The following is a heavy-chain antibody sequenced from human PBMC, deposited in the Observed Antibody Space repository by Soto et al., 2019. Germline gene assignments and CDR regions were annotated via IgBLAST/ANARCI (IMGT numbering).Heavy chain of an antibody. CDR1: GFTFSNAW. CDR3: TTDCSSTSCQFGYSYGLAY. V-gene: IGHV3-15*01. Sequence: GGSLRLSCAASGFTFSNAWMSWVRQAPGKGLEWVGRIKSKTDGGTTDYAAPVKGRFTISRDDSKNTLYLQMNSLKTEDTAAYYCTTDCSSTSCQFGYSYGLAYWGQGTLVTVSS. J-gene: IGHJ4*02. D-gene: IGHD2-2*01. CDR2: IKSKTDGGTT.